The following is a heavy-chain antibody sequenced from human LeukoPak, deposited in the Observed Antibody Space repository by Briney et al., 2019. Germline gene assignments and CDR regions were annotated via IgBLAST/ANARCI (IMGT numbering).Heavy chain of an antibody. V-gene: IGHV3-33*06. CDR3: AKDRNIVIIPAAIEGFDY. J-gene: IGHJ4*02. CDR1: GFPLSSFG. D-gene: IGHD2-2*01. Sequence: PGGSLRLSSAASGFPLSSFGMHWVRQAPGKGLEWAAVFWNAGSKKLYADSLKGRFTVSRDNHKNVVFLQMNTLRVDDTAVYYCAKDRNIVIIPAAIEGFDYWGLGTLVTVAS. CDR2: FWNAGSKK.